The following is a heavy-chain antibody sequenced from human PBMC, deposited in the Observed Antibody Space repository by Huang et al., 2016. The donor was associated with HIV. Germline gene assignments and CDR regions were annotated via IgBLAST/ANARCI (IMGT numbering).Heavy chain of an antibody. CDR1: GDSIGSGGHH. CDR3: ARVVIAAFDY. D-gene: IGHD3-22*01. Sequence: QVQLQESGQGLVKPSQILFPTCTVSGDSIGSGGHHGNWIRQAQGRGLEWIGSIYYRGSTYYNPSRQSRVTISVDTSKNQFSLKLSSVTAADTAVYYCARVVIAAFDYWGQGILVTVSS. V-gene: IGHV4-30-4*08. CDR2: IYYRGST. J-gene: IGHJ4*01.